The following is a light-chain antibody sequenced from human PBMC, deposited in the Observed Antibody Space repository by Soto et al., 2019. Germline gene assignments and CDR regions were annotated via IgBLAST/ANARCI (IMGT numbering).Light chain of an antibody. Sequence: QSVLAQPASVSGSPGQTITISCTGTSSDVGAYNSVSWYQQPPHRAPQVIIYKGTQRPSGVSNRFSGSTSGNAASLTISALLADDEADYFCCSSAPESTYVFGTGTNVTVL. CDR2: KGT. CDR3: CSSAPESTYV. CDR1: SSDVGAYNS. J-gene: IGLJ1*01. V-gene: IGLV2-23*01.